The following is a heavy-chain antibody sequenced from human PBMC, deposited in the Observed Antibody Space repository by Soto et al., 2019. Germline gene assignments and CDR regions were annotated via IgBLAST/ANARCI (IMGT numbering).Heavy chain of an antibody. J-gene: IGHJ4*02. Sequence: SVKVSCKASGGTFSSYAISWVRQAPGQGLEWMGGIIPIFGTANYAQKFQGRVTITADESTSTAYMELSSLRSEDTAVYYCARIWNYYDSSGYGPNFDYWGQGTLVTVSS. CDR2: IIPIFGTA. CDR1: GGTFSSYA. D-gene: IGHD3-22*01. V-gene: IGHV1-69*13. CDR3: ARIWNYYDSSGYGPNFDY.